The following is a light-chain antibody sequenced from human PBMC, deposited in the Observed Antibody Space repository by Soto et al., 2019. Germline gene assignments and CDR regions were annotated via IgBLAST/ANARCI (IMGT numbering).Light chain of an antibody. Sequence: QSVLTQPPSVSAAPGQKVTISCSGSSSNIGGNSVSWYQQLPGTAPKLLIYDDDKRPSGIPDRFSGSKSGTSATLGITGFRTGDEADYYWGSWDSSLSAYVFGTGTKVTVL. CDR1: SSNIGGNS. J-gene: IGLJ1*01. CDR2: DDD. V-gene: IGLV1-51*01. CDR3: GSWDSSLSAYV.